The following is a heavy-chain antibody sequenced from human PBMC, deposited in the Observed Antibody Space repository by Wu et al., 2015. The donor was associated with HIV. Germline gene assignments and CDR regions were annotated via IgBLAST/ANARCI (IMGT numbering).Heavy chain of an antibody. CDR3: ASPSPALGLLLLIYMDV. D-gene: IGHD2/OR15-2a*01. J-gene: IGHJ6*03. Sequence: QVQLVQSGPEVKQPGASVKVSCKASGYNFTDYFIHWVRQAPGQRLEWMGWVNTNTGGTNYAQKFQGRVTMTRDTSISTAYMELNSLRSDDTAIYYCASPSPALGLLLLIYMDVWGERTDGHRLL. CDR2: VNTNTGGT. CDR1: GYNFTDYF. V-gene: IGHV1-2*02.